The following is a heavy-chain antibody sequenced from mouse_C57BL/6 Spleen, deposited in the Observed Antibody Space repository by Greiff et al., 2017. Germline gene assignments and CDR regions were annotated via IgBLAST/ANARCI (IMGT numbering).Heavy chain of an antibody. CDR1: GYTFTSYW. CDR2: IDPSDSYT. V-gene: IGHV1-69*01. J-gene: IGHJ2*01. D-gene: IGHD1-3*01. CDR3: ARSWKLAPFSFDY. Sequence: QVQLQQPGAELVMPGASVKLSCKASGYTFTSYWMHWVKQRPGKGLEWIGEIDPSDSYTTYHPKFKGKSTLTVDKSSSSAYMQLSSLTAEDSAVYYCARSWKLAPFSFDYWGQGTTLTVSS.